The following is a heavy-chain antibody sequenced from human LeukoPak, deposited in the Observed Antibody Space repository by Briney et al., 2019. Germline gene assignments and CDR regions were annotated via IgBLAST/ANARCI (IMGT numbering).Heavy chain of an antibody. J-gene: IGHJ6*02. CDR3: ARAQGYSGYDSGQQWLGSGGMDV. V-gene: IGHV4-34*01. D-gene: IGHD5-12*01. CDR2: INHSGST. Sequence: PSETLSLTCAVYGGSFSGYYWRWIRQPPGKGLEWIGEINHSGSTNYNPSLKSRVTISVDTSKNQFSLKLSSVTAADTAVYYCARAQGYSGYDSGQQWLGSGGMDVWGQGTTVTVSS. CDR1: GGSFSGYY.